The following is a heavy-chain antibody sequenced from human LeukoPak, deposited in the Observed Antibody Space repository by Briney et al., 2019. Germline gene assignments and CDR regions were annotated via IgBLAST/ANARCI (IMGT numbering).Heavy chain of an antibody. D-gene: IGHD6-13*01. Sequence: GRSLRLSCTASGFTFGDYAMSWFRQAPGKGLEWVGFIRSRAYGGTTEYAASVKGRFTISRVDSKSIAYLQMNSLKTEDTAVYYCTRGAARSWYYYDYWGQGTLVTVSS. CDR2: IRSRAYGGTT. CDR3: TRGAARSWYYYDY. V-gene: IGHV3-49*03. CDR1: GFTFGDYA. J-gene: IGHJ4*02.